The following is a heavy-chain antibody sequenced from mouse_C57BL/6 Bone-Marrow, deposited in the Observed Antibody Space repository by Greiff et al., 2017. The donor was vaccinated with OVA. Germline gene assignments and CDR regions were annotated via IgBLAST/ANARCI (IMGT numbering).Heavy chain of an antibody. CDR2: IDPETGGT. V-gene: IGHV1-15*01. Sequence: VQVVESGAELVRPGASVTLSCKASGYTFTDYEMHWVKQTPVPGLEWIGAIDPETGGTAYTQKFKGKAIMTADKSSSTAYMELRSLTSEDSAVYYCTRGYSNYYAMDYWGQGTSVTVSS. CDR3: TRGYSNYYAMDY. J-gene: IGHJ4*01. D-gene: IGHD2-5*01. CDR1: GYTFTDYE.